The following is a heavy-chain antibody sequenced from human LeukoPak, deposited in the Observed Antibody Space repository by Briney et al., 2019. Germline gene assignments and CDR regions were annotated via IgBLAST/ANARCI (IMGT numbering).Heavy chain of an antibody. CDR3: ARDLDYCGGDCYSADY. CDR2: IIPIFGTA. J-gene: IGHJ4*02. D-gene: IGHD2-21*02. Sequence: SVKVSCKASGGTFSSYAISWVRQAPGQGLEWMGGIIPIFGTANYAQKFQGRVTITADESTSTAYMELSSLRSEDTAVYYCARDLDYCGGDCYSADYWGQGTLVTVSS. CDR1: GGTFSSYA. V-gene: IGHV1-69*13.